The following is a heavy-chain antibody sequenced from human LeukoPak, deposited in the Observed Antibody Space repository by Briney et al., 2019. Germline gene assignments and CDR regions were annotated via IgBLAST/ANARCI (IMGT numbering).Heavy chain of an antibody. V-gene: IGHV1-46*01. CDR3: ARDGVIPLDY. Sequence: GASVKVSCKASGYSFTGYYIHWVRQAPGQGLEWMGIINPVGGSTNYAQKFQGRVTMTRDTSARTVYMELSSLRSEDTAMYYCARDGVIPLDYWGQGTLVTVSS. CDR1: GYSFTGYY. D-gene: IGHD3-16*02. CDR2: INPVGGST. J-gene: IGHJ4*02.